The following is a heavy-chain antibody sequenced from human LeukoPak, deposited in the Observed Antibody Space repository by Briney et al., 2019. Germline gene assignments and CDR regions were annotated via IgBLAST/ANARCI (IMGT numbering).Heavy chain of an antibody. D-gene: IGHD1-7*01. CDR1: GFTFSSYA. Sequence: PGGSLRLSCAASGFTFSSYATSWVRQAPGKGLEWVSAISGSGGSTYYADSVKGRFTISRDNAKNSLYLQMNSLRAEDTAVYYCAKLPAGITGTSDYWGQGTLVTVSS. CDR3: AKLPAGITGTSDY. V-gene: IGHV3-23*01. J-gene: IGHJ4*02. CDR2: ISGSGGST.